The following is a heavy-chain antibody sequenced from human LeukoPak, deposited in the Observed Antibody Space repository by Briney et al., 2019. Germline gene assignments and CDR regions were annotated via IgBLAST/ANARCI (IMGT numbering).Heavy chain of an antibody. CDR3: ARGQVTTTNAFDI. V-gene: IGHV1-46*01. D-gene: IGHD4-17*01. CDR2: INPSGGST. J-gene: IGHJ3*02. Sequence: ASVKVSCKASGSTFTNYYMHWVRQAPGQGLEWMGIINPSGGSTSYAQKFQGRVTMTRDMSTSTVYMELSSLRSEDTAVYYCARGQVTTTNAFDIWGQGTMVTVSS. CDR1: GSTFTNYY.